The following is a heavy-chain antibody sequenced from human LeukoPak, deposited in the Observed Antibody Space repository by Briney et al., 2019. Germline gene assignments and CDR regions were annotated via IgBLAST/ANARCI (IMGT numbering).Heavy chain of an antibody. V-gene: IGHV4-4*09. J-gene: IGHJ5*02. CDR3: ASTLAVAGTIWFDP. Sequence: PSETLSLTCTVSGGSISSYYWSWIRQPPGKGLEWIGYTYTSGSTNYNPSIKSRVTISVDTSKNQFSLKLSSVTAADTAVYYCASTLAVAGTIWFDPWGQGTLVTVSS. CDR2: TYTSGST. CDR1: GGSISSYY. D-gene: IGHD6-19*01.